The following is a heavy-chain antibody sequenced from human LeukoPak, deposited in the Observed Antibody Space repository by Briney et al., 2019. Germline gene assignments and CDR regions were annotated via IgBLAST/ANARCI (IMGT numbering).Heavy chain of an antibody. CDR2: INHSGST. CDR3: ARAYRWFDP. V-gene: IGHV4-34*01. Sequence: SETLSLTCAVYGGSFSGYYWSWIRQPPGKGLEWTGEINHSGSTNYNPSLKSRVTISVDTPKNQFSLKLSSVTAADTAVYYCARAYRWFDPWGQGTLVTVSS. J-gene: IGHJ5*02. D-gene: IGHD3-16*02. CDR1: GGSFSGYY.